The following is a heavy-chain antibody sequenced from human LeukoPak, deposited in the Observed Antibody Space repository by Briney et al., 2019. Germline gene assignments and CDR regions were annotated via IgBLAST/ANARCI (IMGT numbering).Heavy chain of an antibody. D-gene: IGHD3-10*02. Sequence: GGSLRLSCAASGFTFSSYEMDWVRQAPGKGLEWVSYISSSGSTIYYADSVKGRFTISRDNAKNSLYLQMNSLRAEDTSVYYCAELGITMIGGVWGKGTTVTISS. CDR2: ISSSGSTI. J-gene: IGHJ6*04. CDR1: GFTFSSYE. CDR3: AELGITMIGGV. V-gene: IGHV3-48*03.